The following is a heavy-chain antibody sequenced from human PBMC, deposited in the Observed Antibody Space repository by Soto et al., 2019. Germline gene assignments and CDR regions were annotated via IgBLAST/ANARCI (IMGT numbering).Heavy chain of an antibody. CDR3: ATGGGSWHY. CDR1: GLTFDSYW. J-gene: IGHJ4*02. D-gene: IGHD6-13*01. V-gene: IGHV3-7*01. CDR2: IKQDGSEK. Sequence: EVQLEESGGGLVQPGGSLRLSCAASGLTFDSYWMSWVRQAPGKGLEWVANIKQDGSEKNFVDSVKGRFTISRDNAKNSLYLQMNSLRAEDTAMYYCATGGGSWHYWGQGTLVTVSS.